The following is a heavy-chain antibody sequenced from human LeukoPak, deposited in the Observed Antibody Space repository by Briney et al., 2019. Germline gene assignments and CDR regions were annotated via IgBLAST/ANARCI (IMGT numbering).Heavy chain of an antibody. Sequence: GGSLRLSCAASGFTFSRVAMTWVRQAPGKGLEWVSAISSSGDYTYDADSVRGRFTISRDNSKNTLYLQMDSLRAEDTAMYYCAKDGDTAMVLDYWGQGTLVTVSS. J-gene: IGHJ4*02. CDR2: ISSSGDYT. V-gene: IGHV3-23*01. CDR1: GFTFSRVA. D-gene: IGHD5-18*01. CDR3: AKDGDTAMVLDY.